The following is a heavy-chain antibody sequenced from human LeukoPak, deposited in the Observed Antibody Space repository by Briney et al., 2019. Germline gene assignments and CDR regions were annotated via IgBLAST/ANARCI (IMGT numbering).Heavy chain of an antibody. CDR1: GGSISSSIYY. CDR2: IYYSGST. V-gene: IGHV4-39*01. Sequence: PSETLSLTCTVSGGSISSSIYYWGWIRQPPGKGLEWIGSIYYSGSTYYNPSLKSRVTISVDTSKNQFSLKLSSVTAADTAVYYCATRRDYGDRYDAFDIWGQGTMVTVSS. D-gene: IGHD4-17*01. CDR3: ATRRDYGDRYDAFDI. J-gene: IGHJ3*02.